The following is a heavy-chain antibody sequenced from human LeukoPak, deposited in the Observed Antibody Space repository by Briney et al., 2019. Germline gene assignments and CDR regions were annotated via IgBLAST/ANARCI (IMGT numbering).Heavy chain of an antibody. CDR3: ARDKNYFDY. CDR1: GYTFTGYY. Sequence: GASVKVSCKVSGYTFTGYYMHWVRQAPGQGLEWMGGIIPIFETTNHAQNFQGRVTITADKSTSTVYMELTSLRSEDTAVYYCARDKNYFDYWGQGTLVTVSS. V-gene: IGHV1-69*06. J-gene: IGHJ4*02. CDR2: IIPIFETT.